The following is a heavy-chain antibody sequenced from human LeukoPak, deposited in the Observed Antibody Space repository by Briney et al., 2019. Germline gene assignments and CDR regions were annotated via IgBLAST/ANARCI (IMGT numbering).Heavy chain of an antibody. CDR3: AKANRGSYYGLGDYFDY. J-gene: IGHJ4*02. Sequence: GGSLRLSCAASGFTFSSYSMNWVRQAPGKGLEWVSSISSSSSYIYYADSVKGRFTISRDNAKNSLYLQMNSLRTEDTAVYYCAKANRGSYYGLGDYFDYWGQGTLVTVSS. D-gene: IGHD1-26*01. CDR1: GFTFSSYS. V-gene: IGHV3-21*01. CDR2: ISSSSSYI.